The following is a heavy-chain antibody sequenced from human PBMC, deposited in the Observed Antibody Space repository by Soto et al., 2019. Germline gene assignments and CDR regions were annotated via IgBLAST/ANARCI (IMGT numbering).Heavy chain of an antibody. CDR1: GGSISSYY. Sequence: QVQLQESGPGLVKPSETLSLTCTVSGGSISSYYWSWIRQPPGKGLEWIGYIYYSGSTNYNPSLKSRITISVDTSKNQFSLKLSSVTAADTAVYYCARFGSGGGFDYWGQGTLVTVSS. J-gene: IGHJ4*02. D-gene: IGHD1-26*01. CDR3: ARFGSGGGFDY. CDR2: IYYSGST. V-gene: IGHV4-59*01.